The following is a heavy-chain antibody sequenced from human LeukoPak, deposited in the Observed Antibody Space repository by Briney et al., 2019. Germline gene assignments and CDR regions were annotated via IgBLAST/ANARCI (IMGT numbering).Heavy chain of an antibody. CDR2: IYYSGST. D-gene: IGHD3-3*01. V-gene: IGHV4-59*01. Sequence: SETLSLTCTVSGGSISSYYWSWIRQPPGKGLEWIGYIYYSGSTNYNPSLKSRVTISVDTSKNQFSLKLSSVTAADAAVYYCARLDFWSGYMDYWGQGTLVTVSS. CDR3: ARLDFWSGYMDY. CDR1: GGSISSYY. J-gene: IGHJ4*02.